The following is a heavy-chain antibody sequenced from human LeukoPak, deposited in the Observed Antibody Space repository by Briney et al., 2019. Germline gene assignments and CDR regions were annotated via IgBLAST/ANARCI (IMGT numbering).Heavy chain of an antibody. CDR3: AREDIVVVPAAKNYYYMDV. CDR1: GFTFSSYW. CDR2: MKQDGSEK. Sequence: GGSLRLSCAASGFTFSSYWMSWGRQAPGRGLEWVANMKQDGSEKYYVDSVKGRFTISRDNAKNSLYLQMNSLRAEDTAVYYCAREDIVVVPAAKNYYYMDVWGKGTTVTVSS. J-gene: IGHJ6*03. D-gene: IGHD2-2*01. V-gene: IGHV3-7*01.